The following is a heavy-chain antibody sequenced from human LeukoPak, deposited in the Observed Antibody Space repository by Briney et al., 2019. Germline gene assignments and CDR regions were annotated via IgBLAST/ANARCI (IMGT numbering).Heavy chain of an antibody. CDR1: GGSVSNYY. CDR3: ARAVGYQLLNTYYHYMDV. CDR2: IYYSGGI. V-gene: IGHV4-59*02. D-gene: IGHD2-2*01. Sequence: PTETLSLTCTVSGGSVSNYYWSWIRQPPGKRLEWIGYIYYSGGIKYNPSLTSRVTISVDTSKNQFSLRLTSVTAADTAAYYCARAVGYQLLNTYYHYMDVWGKGTTVTVSS. J-gene: IGHJ6*03.